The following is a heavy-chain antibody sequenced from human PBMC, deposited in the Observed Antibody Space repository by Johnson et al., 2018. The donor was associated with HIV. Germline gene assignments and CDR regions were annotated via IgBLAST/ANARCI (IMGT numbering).Heavy chain of an antibody. CDR3: AFIEYSSLDAFDI. CDR1: RFTFDSYG. V-gene: IGHV3-30*06. CDR2: IWYDASNK. Sequence: QVQLVESGGGVVQPGGSLRLSCAASRFTFDSYGMHWVRQAPGRGLEWLAVIWYDASNKYYADSVKGRFTISRDNSKNTLYLQMNSLRAEDTAVYYCAFIEYSSLDAFDIWGQGTVVTVSS. J-gene: IGHJ3*02. D-gene: IGHD6-6*01.